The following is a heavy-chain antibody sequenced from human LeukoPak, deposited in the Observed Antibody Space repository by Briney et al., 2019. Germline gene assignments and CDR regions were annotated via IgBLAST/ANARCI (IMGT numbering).Heavy chain of an antibody. D-gene: IGHD1-26*01. J-gene: IGHJ6*02. Sequence: GGSLRLSCAASGFTFSSYSMNWVRQAPGKGLEWVSYISSSSSTIYYADSVKGRFTISRDNAKNSLYLQMNSLRAEDTAVYYCASSVGATNYYYYGMDVWGQGTTVTVSS. V-gene: IGHV3-48*04. CDR1: GFTFSSYS. CDR2: ISSSSSTI. CDR3: ASSVGATNYYYYGMDV.